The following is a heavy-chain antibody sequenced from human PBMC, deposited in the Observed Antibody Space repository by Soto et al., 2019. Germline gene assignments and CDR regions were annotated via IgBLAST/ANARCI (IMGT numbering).Heavy chain of an antibody. D-gene: IGHD3-3*01. CDR2: ISSSSSYI. CDR3: ARDPNPYDTRPY. V-gene: IGHV3-21*01. J-gene: IGHJ4*02. Sequence: PGGSLRLSCAASGFTFSSYSMNWVRQAPGKGLEWVSSISSSSSYIYYADSVKGRFTISRDNAKNSLYLQMNSLRAEDTAVYYCARDPNPYDTRPYWGPGTLVTV. CDR1: GFTFSSYS.